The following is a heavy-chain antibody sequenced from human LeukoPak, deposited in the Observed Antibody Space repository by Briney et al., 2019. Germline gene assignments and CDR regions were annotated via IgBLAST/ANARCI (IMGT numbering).Heavy chain of an antibody. J-gene: IGHJ6*03. V-gene: IGHV4-39*07. CDR2: IYYSGST. CDR3: ARVLRVATIQGYYYYYYMDV. D-gene: IGHD5-24*01. Sequence: SETLSLTCTVSGGSISSSSYYWGWIRQPPGTGLEWIGSIYYSGSTYYNPSLKSRVTISVDTSKNQFSLKLSSVTAADTAVYYCARVLRVATIQGYYYYYYMDVWGKGTTVTVSS. CDR1: GGSISSSSYY.